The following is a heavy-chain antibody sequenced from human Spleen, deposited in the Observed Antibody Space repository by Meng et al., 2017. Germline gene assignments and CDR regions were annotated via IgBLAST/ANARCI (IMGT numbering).Heavy chain of an antibody. D-gene: IGHD3-22*01. CDR2: IKEDGSEK. CDR3: ARMAHSSGYYGYYYYGMDV. CDR1: GFTFSSYS. J-gene: IGHJ6*02. Sequence: LSLTCAASGFTFSSYSMSWVRQAPGKGLEWVANIKEDGSEKYYVDSVKGRFTISRDNAKNSLYLQMNSLRGEDTAVYYCARMAHSSGYYGYYYYGMDVWGQGTTVTVSS. V-gene: IGHV3-7*01.